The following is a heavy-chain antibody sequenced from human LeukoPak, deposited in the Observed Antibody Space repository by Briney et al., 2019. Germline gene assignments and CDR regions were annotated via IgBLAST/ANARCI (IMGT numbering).Heavy chain of an antibody. CDR2: ISSSSSYI. CDR3: ARDLKDPRLRYFDC. Sequence: TGGSLRLSCVASGFTFSVYNMNWVRQAPGKGLEWVSSISSSSSYIYYADSVKGRFTISRDNAKNSLYLQMNSLRAEDTAVYYCARDLKDPRLRYFDCWGQGTLVTVSS. V-gene: IGHV3-21*01. CDR1: GFTFSVYN. J-gene: IGHJ4*02. D-gene: IGHD3-9*01.